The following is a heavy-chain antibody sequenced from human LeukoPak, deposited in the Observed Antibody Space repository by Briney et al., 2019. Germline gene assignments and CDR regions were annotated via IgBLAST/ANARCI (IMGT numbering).Heavy chain of an antibody. V-gene: IGHV4-59*12. CDR2: IYYSGST. J-gene: IGHJ3*02. CDR3: ARDQGGGRHARVAFDI. Sequence: SETLSLTCTVSGGSISSYYWSWIRQPPGKGLEWIGYIYYSGSTNVNPSLKRRVTTSVDTSKTHFSLKLSSVTAADTAVYYCARDQGGGRHARVAFDIWGQGTMVTVSS. D-gene: IGHD1-26*01. CDR1: GGSISSYY.